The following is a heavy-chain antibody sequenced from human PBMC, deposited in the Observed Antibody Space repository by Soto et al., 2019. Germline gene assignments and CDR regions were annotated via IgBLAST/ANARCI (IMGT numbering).Heavy chain of an antibody. CDR1: GYAFTSYG. J-gene: IGHJ3*01. Sequence: XSGKVSFKASGYAFTSYGSRLVRQAPGQGLEWMGWISAYNGNTNYAQKPQGRVTMTEDTSTDTAYMELRSLRSEDTAVYYCATEYPLLRSRAFDFWGQGTMVTVSS. V-gene: IGHV1-18*01. CDR2: ISAYNGNT. CDR3: ATEYPLLRSRAFDF.